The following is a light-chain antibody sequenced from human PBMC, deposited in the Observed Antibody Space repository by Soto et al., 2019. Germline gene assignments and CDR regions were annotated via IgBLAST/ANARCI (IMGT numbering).Light chain of an antibody. CDR1: QSVSSN. CDR2: GAS. Sequence: EIVMPQSPATLSVSPGERATLSCRASQSVSSNLAWYQQKPGQAPRLLIYGASTRATAIPARFSGSGSGTESTLTISSLQSGDFAVYYCQQYNNWPYTSGQGTKLE. CDR3: QQYNNWPYT. V-gene: IGKV3-15*01. J-gene: IGKJ2*01.